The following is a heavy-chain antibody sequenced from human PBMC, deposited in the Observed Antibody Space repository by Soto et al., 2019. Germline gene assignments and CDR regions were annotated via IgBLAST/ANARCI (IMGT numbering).Heavy chain of an antibody. CDR1: GGSISSSSYY. V-gene: IGHV4-39*01. J-gene: IGHJ6*02. Sequence: SEALSLTCTVSGGSISSSSYYWGWIRQPPGKGLEWIGSIYYSGSTYYNPSLKSRVTISVDTSKNQFSLKLSSVTAADTAVYYCARRADYYYYGMDVWGQGTTVT. CDR3: ARRADYYYYGMDV. CDR2: IYYSGST. D-gene: IGHD6-13*01.